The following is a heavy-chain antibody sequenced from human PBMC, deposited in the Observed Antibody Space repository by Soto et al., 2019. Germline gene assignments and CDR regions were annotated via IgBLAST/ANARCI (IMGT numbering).Heavy chain of an antibody. V-gene: IGHV2-5*02. CDR1: GFSLDSTALG. D-gene: IGHD3-10*01. Sequence: QITLNESGPTLVKPLQTLTLTCNFSGFSLDSTALGVGWLRQPPGKALECLALIYWDVDQRYNPSLTSRVISAKVTSKNPVVPTLAQRAPSDTGTYYCANIIIGGTVVRRVTFDYWGQGVRVTFSS. J-gene: IGHJ4*02. CDR2: IYWDVDQ. CDR3: ANIIIGGTVVRRVTFDY.